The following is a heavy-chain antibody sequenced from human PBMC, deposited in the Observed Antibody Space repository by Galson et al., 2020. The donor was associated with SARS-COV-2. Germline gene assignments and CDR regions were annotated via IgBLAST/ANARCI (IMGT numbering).Heavy chain of an antibody. V-gene: IGHV4-34*01. CDR1: GGSFSGYY. J-gene: IGHJ6*02. CDR3: ARGRGNIVVVPAARYYYGMDV. Sequence: ETSETLSLTCAIYGGSFSGYYWSWIRQPPGKGLEWIGEINHSGSTNYNPSLKSRVTISVDTSKNQFSLKLSSVTAADTAVYYCARGRGNIVVVPAARYYYGMDVWGQGTTVTVSS. CDR2: INHSGST. D-gene: IGHD2-2*01.